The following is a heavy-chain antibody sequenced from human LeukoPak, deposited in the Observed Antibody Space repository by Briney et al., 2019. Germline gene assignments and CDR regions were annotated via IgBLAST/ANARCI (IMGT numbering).Heavy chain of an antibody. CDR2: IYGGGST. V-gene: IGHV3-66*01. Sequence: TGGSLRLSCAASGFTVSSTYMNWVRQAPGKGLEWVSVIYGGGSTSYADSVKGRFTVSRDNSKNKVYLQMNSLRAEDTAMYYCARRVTSAFDIWGQGTMVTVSS. CDR3: ARRVTSAFDI. D-gene: IGHD4-17*01. CDR1: GFTVSSTY. J-gene: IGHJ3*02.